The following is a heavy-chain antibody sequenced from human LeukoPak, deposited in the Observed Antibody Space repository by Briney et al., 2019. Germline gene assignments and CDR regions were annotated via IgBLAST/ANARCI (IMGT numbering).Heavy chain of an antibody. CDR3: ARSEINGYMIY. CDR1: GGSISSSSYY. V-gene: IGHV4-39*07. CDR2: IYYSGST. D-gene: IGHD5-24*01. Sequence: PSETLSLTCTVSGGSISSSSYYWGWIRQPPGKGLEWIGSIYYSGSTYYNPSLKSRVTISVDTSKNQFSLKMTSVTAADTAYYFCARSEINGYMIYWGQGKPVTVSS. J-gene: IGHJ4*02.